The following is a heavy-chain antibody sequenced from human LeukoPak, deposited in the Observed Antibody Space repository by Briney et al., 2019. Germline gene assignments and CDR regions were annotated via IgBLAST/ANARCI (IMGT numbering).Heavy chain of an antibody. CDR3: ANLWFGELGGDY. J-gene: IGHJ4*02. D-gene: IGHD3-10*01. V-gene: IGHV1-18*01. CDR1: GYSENFYG. CDR2: ISAQHGQT. Sequence: ASVKVSCKTSGYSENFYGITWVRQVAGQGLEWMGWISAQHGQTEYAPNSQDRVTMTTDTYTNTAYMELRSLRSDDTAVYYCANLWFGELGGDYWGQGTLVTVSS.